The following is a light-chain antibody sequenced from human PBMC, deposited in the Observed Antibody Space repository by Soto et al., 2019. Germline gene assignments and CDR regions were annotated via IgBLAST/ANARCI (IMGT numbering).Light chain of an antibody. Sequence: QSALTQPASVSGSPGQSITISCTGTSSDVGGYNYVSWYQQHPGKAPKLMIYDVSNRPSGVSNRFSGSKSGNTASLTISGLQAEDEDDYYYSSYTSSSTLNVVFGGGTKLPVL. CDR2: DVS. V-gene: IGLV2-14*01. J-gene: IGLJ2*01. CDR3: SSYTSSSTLNVV. CDR1: SSDVGGYNY.